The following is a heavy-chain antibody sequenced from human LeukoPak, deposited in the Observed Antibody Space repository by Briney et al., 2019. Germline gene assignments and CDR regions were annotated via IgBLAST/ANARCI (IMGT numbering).Heavy chain of an antibody. Sequence: PSETLPLTCTVSGGSISGDIYSWSWIRQPAGKGLEWIGRIYTSGSTNYNPSLKSRVTMSVDTSKNQFSLKLSSVTAADTAVYYCARDEGTVSSDWGQGTLVTVSS. CDR1: GGSISGDIYS. CDR3: ARDEGTVSSD. CDR2: IYTSGST. D-gene: IGHD4-11*01. J-gene: IGHJ4*02. V-gene: IGHV4-61*02.